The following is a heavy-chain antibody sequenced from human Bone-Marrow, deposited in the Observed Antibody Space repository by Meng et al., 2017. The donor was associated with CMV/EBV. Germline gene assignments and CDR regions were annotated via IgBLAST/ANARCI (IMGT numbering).Heavy chain of an antibody. D-gene: IGHD1-26*01. J-gene: IGHJ5*02. CDR2: ISAYNGNT. Sequence: ASVKVSCKASGYTFTSYGISWVRQAPGQGLEWMGWISAYNGNTNYAQKLQGRVTMTTDTSTSTAYMELRSLGSDDTAVYYCARDISYSGDRNWFDPWGQGTLVTVSS. V-gene: IGHV1-18*01. CDR3: ARDISYSGDRNWFDP. CDR1: GYTFTSYG.